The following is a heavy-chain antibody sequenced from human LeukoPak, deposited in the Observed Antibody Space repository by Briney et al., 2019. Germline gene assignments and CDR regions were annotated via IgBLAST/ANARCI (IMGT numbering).Heavy chain of an antibody. Sequence: SETLSLTCTVSGASISSSSYYWGWIRQPPGKGLEWIGSIYYSGSTYYNPSLKSRVTISVDTSKNQFSLKLSSVTAADTAVYFCARDRRDGYNFPWGQGTLVTVSS. D-gene: IGHD5-24*01. CDR3: ARDRRDGYNFP. V-gene: IGHV4-39*07. J-gene: IGHJ5*02. CDR2: IYYSGST. CDR1: GASISSSSYY.